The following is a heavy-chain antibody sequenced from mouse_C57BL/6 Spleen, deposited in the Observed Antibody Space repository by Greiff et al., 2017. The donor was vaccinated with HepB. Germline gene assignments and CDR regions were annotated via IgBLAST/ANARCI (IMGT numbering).Heavy chain of an antibody. Sequence: VQLQQSGPVLVKPGASVKMSCKASGYTFTDYYMNWVKQSHGKSLEWIGVINPYNGGTSYNQKFKGKATLTVDKSSSTAYMKLNSLTSEDSAVYYCARWVYYDYDAMDYWGQGTSVTVSS. CDR1: GYTFTDYY. CDR3: ARWVYYDYDAMDY. J-gene: IGHJ4*01. CDR2: INPYNGGT. V-gene: IGHV1-19*01. D-gene: IGHD2-1*01.